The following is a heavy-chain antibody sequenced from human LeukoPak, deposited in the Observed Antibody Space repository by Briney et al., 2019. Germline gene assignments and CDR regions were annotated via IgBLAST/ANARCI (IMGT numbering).Heavy chain of an antibody. V-gene: IGHV4-61*02. CDR1: GGSISSGSYY. Sequence: SQTLPLTCTVSGGSISSGSYYWGWPRQPAGKGLEWIGRIYTSVRTNYNPSLKSRVTMSVDKSKHQFSLKLRSVTAADTAVYYCARAEYYYDRSGYRDWFDPRGQGTLVTVSS. CDR3: ARAEYYYDRSGYRDWFDP. CDR2: IYTSVRT. D-gene: IGHD3-22*01. J-gene: IGHJ5*02.